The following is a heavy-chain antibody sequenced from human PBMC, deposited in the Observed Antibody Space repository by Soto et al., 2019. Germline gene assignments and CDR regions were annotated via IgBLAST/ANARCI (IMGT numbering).Heavy chain of an antibody. J-gene: IGHJ4*02. D-gene: IGHD4-17*01. V-gene: IGHV3-21*01. CDR1: GFTFSSYS. CDR2: ISSSSSYI. CDR3: ARDSLGGDYTLLPLDY. Sequence: GGSLRLSCAASGFTFSSYSMNWVRQAPGKGLEWVSSISSSSSYIYYADSVKGRFTISRDNAKNSLYLQMNSLRAEDTAVYYCARDSLGGDYTLLPLDYWGQGTLVTVSS.